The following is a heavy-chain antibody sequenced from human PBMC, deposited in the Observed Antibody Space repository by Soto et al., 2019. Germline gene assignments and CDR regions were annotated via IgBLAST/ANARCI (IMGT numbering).Heavy chain of an antibody. CDR2: TRNKANSYST. V-gene: IGHV3-72*01. J-gene: IGHJ4*02. D-gene: IGHD1-26*01. Sequence: EVQLVESGGGLVQPGGSLRLSCAASGFPFSDYYMDWVRQIPGKGLEWIGRTRNKANSYSTEYVVSVRARFTISRDDSKDSMYLQMSSLETDDTAVYYCARDTGGSYDYWGQGALVIVSS. CDR1: GFPFSDYY. CDR3: ARDTGGSYDY.